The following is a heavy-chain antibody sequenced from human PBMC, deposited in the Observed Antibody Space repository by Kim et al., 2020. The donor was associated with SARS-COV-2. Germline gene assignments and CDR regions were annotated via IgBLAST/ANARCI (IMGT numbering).Heavy chain of an antibody. J-gene: IGHJ4*02. V-gene: IGHV3-30*07. D-gene: IGHD4-17*01. CDR3: ARDLEVATSDYGDEPY. Sequence: SVKGRFTISRDNSKNPLYLQMNSLRAEDTAVYYCARDLEVATSDYGDEPYWGQGTLVTVSS.